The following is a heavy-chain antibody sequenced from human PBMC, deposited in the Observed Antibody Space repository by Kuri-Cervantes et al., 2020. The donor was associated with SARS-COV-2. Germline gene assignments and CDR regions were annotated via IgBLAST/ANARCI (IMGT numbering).Heavy chain of an antibody. CDR2: IYSGGST. Sequence: GGSLRLSCAASGFTVSSNHMSWVRQAPGKGLEWVSVIYSGGSTYYADSVKGRFTISRDNSKNTLYLQMNSLRAEDTAVYYCARDLAAVAGGGWFDPWGQGTLVTVSS. D-gene: IGHD6-19*01. CDR1: GFTVSSNH. V-gene: IGHV3-66*02. CDR3: ARDLAAVAGGGWFDP. J-gene: IGHJ5*02.